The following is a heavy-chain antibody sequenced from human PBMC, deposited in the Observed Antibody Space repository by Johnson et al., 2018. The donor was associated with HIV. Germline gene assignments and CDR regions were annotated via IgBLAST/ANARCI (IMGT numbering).Heavy chain of an antibody. D-gene: IGHD6-13*01. CDR3: AKGIAAAASGAFDI. Sequence: VQLVESGGGLVQPGGSTRLSCVASGFAFSTYDMHWVRQVPGISDSGGSTDYPDSVKGRFTVSGDNSKNMLYLQMNSLRAEDTAVYYCAKGIAAAASGAFDIWGQGTMVTVSS. CDR1: GFAFSTYD. CDR2: SDSGGST. J-gene: IGHJ3*02. V-gene: IGHV3-23*04.